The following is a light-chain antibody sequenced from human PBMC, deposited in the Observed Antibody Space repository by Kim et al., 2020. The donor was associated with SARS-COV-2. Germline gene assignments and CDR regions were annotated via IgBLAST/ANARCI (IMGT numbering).Light chain of an antibody. J-gene: IGKJ1*01. V-gene: IGKV1-39*01. CDR1: QSISSY. Sequence: ASVGERVTITCRASQSISSYLNWYQQKPGKAPKLLIYAASSLQSGVPSRFSGSGSGTDFTLTISSLQPEDFATYYCQQSYSTPRTFGQGTKVEIK. CDR2: AAS. CDR3: QQSYSTPRT.